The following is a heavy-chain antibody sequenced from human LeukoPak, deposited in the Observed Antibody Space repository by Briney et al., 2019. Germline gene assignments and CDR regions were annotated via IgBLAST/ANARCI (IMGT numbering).Heavy chain of an antibody. CDR2: IYQSGTTYEST. J-gene: IGHJ6*03. V-gene: IGHV4-38-2*02. D-gene: IGHD5-18*01. Sequence: SETLSLTCSVSGYSISSGYYWGWIRQPPGKGLEWIGSIYQSGTTYESTYYNPSLRSRVSLSVDTSKNQFSLKLSSVTAADTAVYYCARTTEGGYSYGYFYYYYMDVWGKGTTVTISS. CDR3: ARTTEGGYSYGYFYYYYMDV. CDR1: GYSISSGYY.